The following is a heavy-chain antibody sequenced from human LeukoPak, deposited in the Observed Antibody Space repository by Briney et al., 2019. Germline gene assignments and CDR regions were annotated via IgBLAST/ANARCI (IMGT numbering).Heavy chain of an antibody. J-gene: IGHJ6*03. Sequence: SETLSLTCAVYGGSFSGYYWSWIRQPPGKGLEWIGEINHSGSTNYNPSLKSRVTISVDTSKNQFSLKLSSVTAADTAVYYCARFRLFTTSCYSGISTGAPASCPQGYMDVWGKGTTVTVSS. V-gene: IGHV4-34*01. D-gene: IGHD2-2*01. CDR1: GGSFSGYY. CDR3: ARFRLFTTSCYSGISTGAPASCPQGYMDV. CDR2: INHSGST.